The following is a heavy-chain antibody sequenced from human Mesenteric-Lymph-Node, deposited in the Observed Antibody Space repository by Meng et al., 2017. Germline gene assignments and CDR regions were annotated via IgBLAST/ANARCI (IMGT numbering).Heavy chain of an antibody. CDR1: GFTFDDYA. CDR3: AKDIGGYGDYISNENYYGMDV. J-gene: IGHJ6*02. V-gene: IGHV3-9*01. D-gene: IGHD4-17*01. Sequence: GGSLRLSCAASGFTFDDYAMHWVRQAPAKGLEWVSGISWNSGSIDYADSVKGRFTISRDNAKNSLYLQMNSLRAEDTALYYCAKDIGGYGDYISNENYYGMDVWGQGTTVTVSS. CDR2: ISWNSGSI.